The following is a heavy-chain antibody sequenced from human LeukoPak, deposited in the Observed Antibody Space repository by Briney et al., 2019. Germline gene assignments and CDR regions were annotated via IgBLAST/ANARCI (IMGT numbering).Heavy chain of an antibody. CDR3: ARDGPRTEWFRNWFDP. CDR1: GYTFTSYY. D-gene: IGHD3-3*01. Sequence: ASVKVSCKASGYTFTSYYMHWVRQAPGQGLEWMGIINPSGGSTSYAQKSQGRVTMTRDTSTSTVYMELSSLRSEDTAVYYCARDGPRTEWFRNWFDPWGQGTLVTVSS. CDR2: INPSGGST. V-gene: IGHV1-46*01. J-gene: IGHJ5*02.